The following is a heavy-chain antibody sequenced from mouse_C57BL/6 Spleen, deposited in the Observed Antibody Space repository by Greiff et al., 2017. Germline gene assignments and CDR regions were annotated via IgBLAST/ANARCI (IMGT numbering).Heavy chain of an antibody. V-gene: IGHV1-69*01. CDR2: IDPSDSYT. CDR3: ARSSSGNYFDY. J-gene: IGHJ2*01. D-gene: IGHD3-2*02. CDR1: GYTFTSYW. Sequence: QVQLKQPGAELVMPGASVKLSCKASGYTFTSYWMHWVKQRPGQGLEWIGEIDPSDSYTNYNQKFKGKSTLTVDKSSSTAYMQLSSLTSEDSAVYYCARSSSGNYFDYWGQGTTLTVSS.